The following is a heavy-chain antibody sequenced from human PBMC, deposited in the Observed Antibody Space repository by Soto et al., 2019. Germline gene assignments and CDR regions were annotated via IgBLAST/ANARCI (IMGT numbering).Heavy chain of an antibody. D-gene: IGHD2-21*02. Sequence: ASGKVSCKASGYTFTIYAMHWVRQAPGQRLEWMGWINAGNGNTKYSQKYQGRVTITRDTSASTAYMELSSLRSEDTAVYYCARSIVVVTALDYWGQGNLVTVSS. CDR1: GYTFTIYA. CDR3: ARSIVVVTALDY. V-gene: IGHV1-3*01. J-gene: IGHJ4*02. CDR2: INAGNGNT.